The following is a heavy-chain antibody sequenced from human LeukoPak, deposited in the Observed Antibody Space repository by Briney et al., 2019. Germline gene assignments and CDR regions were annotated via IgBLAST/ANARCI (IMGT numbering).Heavy chain of an antibody. CDR2: IYYSGSS. D-gene: IGHD5-24*01. CDR1: GGSINSYY. CDR3: ARGPKMSAIGSFDY. J-gene: IGHJ4*02. Sequence: KSSETLSLTCTVSGGSINSYYWSWIRQPPGKGLEWIAYIYYSGSSNYNPSLKSRVTMSGDTSKNQFSLKLTSVTAGDTAVYYCARGPKMSAIGSFDYWGQGALVTVSS. V-gene: IGHV4-59*12.